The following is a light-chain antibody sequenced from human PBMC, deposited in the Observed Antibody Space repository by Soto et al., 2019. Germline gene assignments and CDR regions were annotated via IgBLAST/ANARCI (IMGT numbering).Light chain of an antibody. Sequence: EIVMTQSPATLSVSPGERATLSCRPSQSVSSNLAWYQQKPDQAPRLLIYGASTRATGIPARFSGSGSGTEFTLTISSLQSEDFAVYYCQQYNNWPKTFGQGTKV. CDR3: QQYNNWPKT. J-gene: IGKJ1*01. CDR2: GAS. V-gene: IGKV3-15*01. CDR1: QSVSSN.